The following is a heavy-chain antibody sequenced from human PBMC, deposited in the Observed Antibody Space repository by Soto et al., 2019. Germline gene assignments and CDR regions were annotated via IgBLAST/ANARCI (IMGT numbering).Heavy chain of an antibody. D-gene: IGHD2-21*02. V-gene: IGHV1-69*13. Sequence: GAPVKVSCTASGGTFSSYAISWVRQAPGKRLEWMGGIIPIFGTANYAQKFQGRVTITADESTSTAYMELNSLRAEDTAVYYCASLGVGDWANYYYYYGMDVWGQGTTVTVS. CDR1: GGTFSSYA. J-gene: IGHJ6*02. CDR3: ASLGVGDWANYYYYYGMDV. CDR2: IIPIFGTA.